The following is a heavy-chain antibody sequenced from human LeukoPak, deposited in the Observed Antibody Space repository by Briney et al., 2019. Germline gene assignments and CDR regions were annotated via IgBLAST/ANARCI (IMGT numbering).Heavy chain of an antibody. CDR1: GGSFSGYY. CDR2: INHSGST. Sequence: SETLSLTCAVYGGSFSGYYWSWIRQPPGKGLEWIGEINHSGSTNYNPSFKSRVTISVDTSKNQFSLKLSSVTAADTAVYYCARGLQLLGYCSSTSCYAGNYWGQGTLVTVSS. D-gene: IGHD2-2*01. CDR3: ARGLQLLGYCSSTSCYAGNY. V-gene: IGHV4-34*01. J-gene: IGHJ4*02.